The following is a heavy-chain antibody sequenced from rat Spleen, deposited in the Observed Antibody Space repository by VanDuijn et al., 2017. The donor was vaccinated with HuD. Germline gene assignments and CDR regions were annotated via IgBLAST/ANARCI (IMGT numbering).Heavy chain of an antibody. CDR2: ITNTGGST. CDR1: GFTFSNYW. CDR3: TRVGYYYTHMGYFDY. D-gene: IGHD1-1*01. Sequence: EVQLVESGGGLVQPGRSLKLSCVASGFTFSNYWMTWIRQAPGKGLERVASITNTGGSTFYPDSVKGRFTISRDNAKSTLYLQMDSLRSEDTAIYYCTRVGYYYTHMGYFDYWGQGVMVTVSS. J-gene: IGHJ2*01. V-gene: IGHV5-31*01.